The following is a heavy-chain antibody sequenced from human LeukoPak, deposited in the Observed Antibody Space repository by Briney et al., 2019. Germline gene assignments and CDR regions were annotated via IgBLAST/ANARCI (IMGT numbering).Heavy chain of an antibody. CDR1: GFTFTSSA. J-gene: IGHJ6*02. D-gene: IGHD3-16*01. CDR3: AADRFGGYYGMDV. Sequence: GASVKVSCKASGFTFTSSAMQWVRQARGQRLGWIGWIVVGSGNTNYAQKFQERVTITRDMSTSTAYMELSSLGSEDTAVYYCAADRFGGYYGMDVWGQGTTVTVSS. CDR2: IVVGSGNT. V-gene: IGHV1-58*02.